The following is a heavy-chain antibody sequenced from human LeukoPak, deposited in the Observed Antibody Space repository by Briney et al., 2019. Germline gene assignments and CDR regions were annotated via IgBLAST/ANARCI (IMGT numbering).Heavy chain of an antibody. CDR2: IKQDGSEK. CDR3: ARYKTAGDYFDY. D-gene: IGHD2-21*02. V-gene: IGHV3-7*03. J-gene: IGHJ4*02. CDR1: GFTISNYW. Sequence: GGSLRLSCAASGFTISNYWTSWVRQAPGKGLGWVANIKQDGSEKYYVDSVKGRFTIPRDNSKNTLYLQMNTLRAEDTAVYYCARYKTAGDYFDYWGQGTLVTVSS.